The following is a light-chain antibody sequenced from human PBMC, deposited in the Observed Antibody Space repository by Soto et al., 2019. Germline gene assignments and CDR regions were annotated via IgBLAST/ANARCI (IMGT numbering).Light chain of an antibody. Sequence: ETVFTQSPATLSVSPGERATLSGRASQSVSSYLAWYQQKPGQAPRLLIYGASTSASGTPATFSSSGSATTFTPRTSSIQSADLSVYYCQQYHIWPPITFGQGTRLEIK. CDR2: GAS. V-gene: IGKV3D-15*01. J-gene: IGKJ5*01. CDR3: QQYHIWPPIT. CDR1: QSVSSY.